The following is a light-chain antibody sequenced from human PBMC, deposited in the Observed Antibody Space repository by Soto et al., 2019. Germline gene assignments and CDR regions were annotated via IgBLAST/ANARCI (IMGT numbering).Light chain of an antibody. CDR1: SSDVGGYKY. V-gene: IGLV2-11*01. CDR3: CSFAGIYTLYV. CDR2: DVS. Sequence: QSALTQPRSVSGSPGQSVTISCTGTSSDVGGYKYVSWYQQHPGKAPKLMIYDVSKRPSGVPDRLSGSKSGNTASLTISGLQAEDEADYYCCSFAGIYTLYVFGPGTKVTVL. J-gene: IGLJ1*01.